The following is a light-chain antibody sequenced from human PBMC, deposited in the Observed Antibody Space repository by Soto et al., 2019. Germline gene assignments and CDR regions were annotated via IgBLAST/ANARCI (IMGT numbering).Light chain of an antibody. Sequence: DVQMTQSPSSVSASVADRVSITCRASQSVNNWLAWYQQRPGKAPKSLIYATSTLQSGVPSRFSGSGSGTDFTLTIDSLQPEDFATYYCQQYNNFPPTFGGGTKVEIK. CDR1: QSVNNW. J-gene: IGKJ4*01. CDR3: QQYNNFPPT. V-gene: IGKV1D-16*01. CDR2: ATS.